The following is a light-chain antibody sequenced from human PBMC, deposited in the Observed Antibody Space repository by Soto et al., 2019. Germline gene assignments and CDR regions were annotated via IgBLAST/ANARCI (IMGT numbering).Light chain of an antibody. CDR3: QQYGGSPPYT. CDR1: QSVSSIY. CDR2: RAS. V-gene: IGKV3-20*01. J-gene: IGKJ2*01. Sequence: IVLTQSPGTLSLSPGERATLSCRASQSVSSIYLAWYQQKPGQAPRLLIYRASSRATGIPDRFSGSGSGTAFTLTISRLEPEDFAVYYCQQYGGSPPYTFGQGTKLEIK.